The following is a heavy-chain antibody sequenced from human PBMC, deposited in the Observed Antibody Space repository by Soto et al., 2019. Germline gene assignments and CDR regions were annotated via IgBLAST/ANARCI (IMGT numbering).Heavy chain of an antibody. V-gene: IGHV1-18*01. CDR3: ARQPRILTGYSGHFDY. J-gene: IGHJ4*02. D-gene: IGHD3-9*01. Sequence: ASVKVSCKASGYTFTSYGISWVRQAPGQGLEWMGWISAYNGNTNYAQKLQGRVTMTTDTSTSTAYMELRSLRAEDTAVYYCARQPRILTGYSGHFDYWGQGTLVTVSS. CDR2: ISAYNGNT. CDR1: GYTFTSYG.